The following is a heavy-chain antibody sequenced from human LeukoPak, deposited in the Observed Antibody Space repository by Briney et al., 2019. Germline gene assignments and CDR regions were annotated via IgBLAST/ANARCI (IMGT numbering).Heavy chain of an antibody. CDR3: ARDYGIFGY. D-gene: IGHD4-17*01. V-gene: IGHV3-48*02. CDR1: GFTFSSYS. J-gene: IGHJ4*02. CDR2: ISSTSTTI. Sequence: GGSLRLSCVASGFTFSSYSMNWVRQAPGKGLEWFSYISSTSTTIYYAASVKGRFTISRDNVKNSLFLQMNSLRDEDTAVYYCARDYGIFGYWGQGTLVTVSS.